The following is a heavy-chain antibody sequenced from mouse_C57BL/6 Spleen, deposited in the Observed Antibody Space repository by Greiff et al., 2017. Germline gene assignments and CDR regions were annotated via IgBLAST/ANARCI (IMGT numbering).Heavy chain of an antibody. J-gene: IGHJ3*01. CDR1: GFTFSSYA. V-gene: IGHV5-4*01. CDR2: ISDGGSYT. CDR3: AREGAPPFAY. Sequence: DVMLVESGGGLVKPGGSLKLSCAASGFTFSSYAMSWVRQTPEKRLEWVATISDGGSYTYYPDNVQGRFTISRDNAKNNLYLQMSHLKSEDTAMYYCAREGAPPFAYWGQGTLVTVSA.